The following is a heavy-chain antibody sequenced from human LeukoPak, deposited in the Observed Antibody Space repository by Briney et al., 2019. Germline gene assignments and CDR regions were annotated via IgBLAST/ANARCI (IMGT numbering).Heavy chain of an antibody. CDR1: GFTFSSYW. CDR3: ARVTIFGVVATFDY. CDR2: INSDGRST. V-gene: IGHV3-74*01. D-gene: IGHD3-3*01. Sequence: GGSLRLSCAASGFTFSSYWMHWVRQAPRKGLVWVSRINSDGRSTSYADSVKGRFTISRDSAKNTLYLQMNSLRAEDTAVYYCARVTIFGVVATFDYWGQGTLVTVSS. J-gene: IGHJ4*02.